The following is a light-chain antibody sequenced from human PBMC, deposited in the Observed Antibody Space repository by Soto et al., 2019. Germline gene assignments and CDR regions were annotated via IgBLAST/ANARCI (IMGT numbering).Light chain of an antibody. CDR3: CSYAGSYTLV. Sequence: QSALTQPRSVSGSPGQAVTISCTGTSSDVGGYNYVSWYQQHPGKAPKLMIYDVSKRPSGVPDRFSGSKSGNTASLTISGLQDEDEADYYCCSYAGSYTLVFGGGTKVTV. CDR1: SSDVGGYNY. J-gene: IGLJ2*01. V-gene: IGLV2-11*01. CDR2: DVS.